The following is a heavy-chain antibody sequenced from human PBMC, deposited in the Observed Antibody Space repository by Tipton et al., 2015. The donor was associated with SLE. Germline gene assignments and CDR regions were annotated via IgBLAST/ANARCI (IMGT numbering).Heavy chain of an antibody. V-gene: IGHV4-59*08. CDR1: GASISGYF. Sequence: TLSLTCIVSGASISGYFWSWIRQPPGKGLEWIGYIHDTGSSNYNPSPQSRVSGSIDTSKNQLSLKLTSVTAADTAVYYCARGHRIVGANRWFDPWGQGTLVTVSS. CDR2: IHDTGSS. CDR3: ARGHRIVGANRWFDP. D-gene: IGHD1-26*01. J-gene: IGHJ5*02.